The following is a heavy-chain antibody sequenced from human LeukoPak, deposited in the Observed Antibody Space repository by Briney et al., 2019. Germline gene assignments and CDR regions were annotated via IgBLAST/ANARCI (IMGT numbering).Heavy chain of an antibody. CDR1: GYTFSGYY. J-gene: IGHJ4*02. V-gene: IGHV1-46*01. Sequence: ASVKVSCKASGYTFSGYYLQWVRQAPGQGLEWMGIINPSDGSRSSAQKFQGRVTLTRATSMGTVYLELSSLRSEDTAVYYCATGAIYYPFEYWGQGTLVTVSS. CDR3: ATGAIYYPFEY. D-gene: IGHD3-22*01. CDR2: INPSDGSR.